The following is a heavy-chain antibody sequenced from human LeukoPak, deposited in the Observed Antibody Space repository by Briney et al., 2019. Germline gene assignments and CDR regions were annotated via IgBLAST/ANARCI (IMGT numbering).Heavy chain of an antibody. V-gene: IGHV3-66*01. Sequence: GGSLRLSCAASGFTFSGYWMSWVRQAPGKGLEWVSVIYSGGSTYYADSVKGRFTISRDNSKNTLYLQMNSLRAEDTAVYYCARGPRVVVITSSYGYWGQGTLVTVSS. J-gene: IGHJ4*02. CDR3: ARGPRVVVITSSYGY. D-gene: IGHD3-22*01. CDR1: GFTFSGYW. CDR2: IYSGGST.